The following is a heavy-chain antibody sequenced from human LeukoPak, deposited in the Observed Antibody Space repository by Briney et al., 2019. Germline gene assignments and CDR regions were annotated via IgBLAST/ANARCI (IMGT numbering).Heavy chain of an antibody. V-gene: IGHV3-23*03. Sequence: GGSLRLSCAASGFTFSSYAVSWVRQAPGKGLEWVSVIYSGGSTYYADSVKGRFTISRDNSKNTLYLEVISLTAEDTAVYYCAKDDAWLRFGEWSQGTLVTVSS. CDR3: AKDDAWLRFGE. J-gene: IGHJ4*02. CDR1: GFTFSSYA. CDR2: IYSGGST. D-gene: IGHD3-10*01.